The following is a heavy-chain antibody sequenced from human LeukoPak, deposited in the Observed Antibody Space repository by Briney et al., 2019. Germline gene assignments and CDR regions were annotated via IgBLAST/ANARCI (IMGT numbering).Heavy chain of an antibody. Sequence: QAGGSLRLSCAASGFTFSSYEMNWVRQAPGKGLEWVSYISSSGSTIYYADSVKGRFTISRDNAKNSLYLQMNSLRAEDTAVYYCARDLRYDFWSGYLNWFDPWGQGTLVTVSS. D-gene: IGHD3-3*01. CDR2: ISSSGSTI. CDR1: GFTFSSYE. CDR3: ARDLRYDFWSGYLNWFDP. V-gene: IGHV3-48*03. J-gene: IGHJ5*02.